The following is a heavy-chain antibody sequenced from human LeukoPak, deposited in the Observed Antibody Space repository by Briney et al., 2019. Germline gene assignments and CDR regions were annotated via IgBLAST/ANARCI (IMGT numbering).Heavy chain of an antibody. CDR2: ISSSSSYI. CDR3: ARDRRYYYGSGSYSPYYYYYYMDV. J-gene: IGHJ6*03. CDR1: GFTFSSYE. Sequence: GGSLRLSCAASGFTFSSYEMNWVRQAPGKGLEWVSSISSSSSYIYYADSVKGRFTISRDNAKNSLYLQMNSLRAEDTAVYYCARDRRYYYGSGSYSPYYYYYYMDVWGKGTTVTISS. V-gene: IGHV3-21*01. D-gene: IGHD3-10*01.